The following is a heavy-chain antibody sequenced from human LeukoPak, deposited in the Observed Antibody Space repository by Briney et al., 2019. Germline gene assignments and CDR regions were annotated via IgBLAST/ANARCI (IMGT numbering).Heavy chain of an antibody. D-gene: IGHD6-19*01. CDR2: IYYSGST. CDR3: ASSSLYYYYYMDV. CDR1: GGSISSYY. V-gene: IGHV4-59*01. Sequence: SETLSLTCTVSGGSISSYYWRWIRQPPGKGLEWIGYIYYSGSTNYNPSLKSRVTISVDTSKNQFSLKLSSVTAADTAVYYCASSSLYYYYYMDVWGKGTTVTVSS. J-gene: IGHJ6*03.